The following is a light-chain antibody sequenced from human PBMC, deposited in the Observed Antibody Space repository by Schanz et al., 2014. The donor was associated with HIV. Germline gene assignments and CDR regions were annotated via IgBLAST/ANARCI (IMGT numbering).Light chain of an antibody. Sequence: EVVMTQSPATLSVSPGERATLSCRASQTVSSSSLAWYQQEPGQAPRLLIYAASSRATGIPDRFSGSGSGTDFTLTIRGLEPEDSAVYYCQHYGSSYTFGPGTKLEIK. CDR2: AAS. V-gene: IGKV3-20*01. CDR3: QHYGSSYT. J-gene: IGKJ2*01. CDR1: QTVSSSS.